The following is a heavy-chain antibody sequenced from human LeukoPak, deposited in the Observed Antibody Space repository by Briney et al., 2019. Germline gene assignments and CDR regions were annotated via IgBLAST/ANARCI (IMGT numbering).Heavy chain of an antibody. D-gene: IGHD2-8*01. CDR3: ARDIVLMVYACDY. J-gene: IGHJ4*02. V-gene: IGHV3-7*01. CDR2: IKQDGSEK. Sequence: HPGRSLRLSCAASGFTFSSYGMHWVRQAPGKGLEWVANIKQDGSEKYYVDSVKGRFTISRDNAKNSLYLQMNSLRAEDTAVYYCARDIVLMVYACDYWGQGTLVTVSS. CDR1: GFTFSSYG.